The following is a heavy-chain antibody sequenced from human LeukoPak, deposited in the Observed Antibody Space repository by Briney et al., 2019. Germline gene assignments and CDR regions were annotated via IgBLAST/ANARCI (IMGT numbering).Heavy chain of an antibody. CDR1: GFTFSSYR. V-gene: IGHV3-74*01. CDR2: IDSDGSST. CDR3: VSGLIAAAGTSGNY. Sequence: GGSLRLSCAASGFTFSSYRMFWVRQAPGKGLLWVSRIDSDGSSTRYADSVQGRFTISRDNAKNTLYLQMNSLTAEDTAVYYCVSGLIAAAGTSGNYWGQGTLVTVSS. D-gene: IGHD6-13*01. J-gene: IGHJ4*02.